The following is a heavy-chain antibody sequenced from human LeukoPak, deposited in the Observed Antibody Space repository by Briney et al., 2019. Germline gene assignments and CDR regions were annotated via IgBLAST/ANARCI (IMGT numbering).Heavy chain of an antibody. CDR2: ISRSGDST. J-gene: IGHJ4*02. CDR3: AGSYYNVFDY. Sequence: GGSLRLSCAASGFTFSTYEMNWVRQAPGKGLEYVSAISRSGDSTYYADSVKGRFTISRDNSKNTLHLQMNSLRAEDTAVYYCAGSYYNVFDYWGQGTLVTVSS. D-gene: IGHD3-10*01. CDR1: GFTFSTYE. V-gene: IGHV3-64*04.